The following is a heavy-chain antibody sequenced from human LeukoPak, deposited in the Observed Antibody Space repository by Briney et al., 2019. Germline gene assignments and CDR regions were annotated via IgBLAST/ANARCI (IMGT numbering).Heavy chain of an antibody. J-gene: IGHJ4*02. CDR2: IKSYGSED. V-gene: IGHV3-7*01. Sequence: GGPLRLSCAPSGLPLRNFRVYGPRPAPGKGLEWVANIKSYGSEDFYADSVKSRFNISRDNAKNSLFLQMTNLKAEDTAVDYCGVDRRLKSFDYWGQGTLVTVSS. D-gene: IGHD3-16*01. CDR1: GLPLRNFR. CDR3: GVDRRLKSFDY.